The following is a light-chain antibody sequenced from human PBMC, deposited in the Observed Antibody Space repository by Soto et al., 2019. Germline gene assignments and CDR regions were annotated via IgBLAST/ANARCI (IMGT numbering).Light chain of an antibody. V-gene: IGKV3-11*01. J-gene: IGKJ5*01. CDR3: QQRSNWRP. Sequence: EIVLTQSPATLSLSPGERATLSCRASQSVSSYLAWYQQKPGQAPRLLIYDASNKATGIPARFSGSGSGTDFTLTISRLEPEDVAGYYCQQRSNWRPFGQGTRLEIK. CDR1: QSVSSY. CDR2: DAS.